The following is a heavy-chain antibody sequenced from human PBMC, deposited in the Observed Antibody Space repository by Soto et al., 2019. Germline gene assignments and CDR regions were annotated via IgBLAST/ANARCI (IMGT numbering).Heavy chain of an antibody. Sequence: EEQLLESGGGLVQPGGSLRLSCAASGFTFISYAMNWVRQAPGKGLQWVSAISGGGDATFYADSVKGRFTISRDNSRNTVTLQMNRLGADDTAVYYCARKVPGATTRPDYWYVELWGRGTLVTVS. CDR2: ISGGGDAT. V-gene: IGHV3-23*01. D-gene: IGHD3-10*01. J-gene: IGHJ2*01. CDR3: ARKVPGATTRPDYWYVEL. CDR1: GFTFISYA.